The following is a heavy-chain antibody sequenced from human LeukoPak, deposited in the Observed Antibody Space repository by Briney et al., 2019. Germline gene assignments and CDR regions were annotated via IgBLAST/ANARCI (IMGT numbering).Heavy chain of an antibody. CDR3: ARVPRSGYSYGYLY. J-gene: IGHJ4*02. CDR1: GSTFSSYA. CDR2: IIPIFGTA. Sequence: ASVKVSCKASGSTFSSYAISWVRQAPGQGLEWMGGIIPIFGTANYAQKFQGRVTITADESTSTAYMELSSLRSEDTAVYYCARVPRSGYSYGYLYWGQGTLVTVSS. V-gene: IGHV1-69*13. D-gene: IGHD5-18*01.